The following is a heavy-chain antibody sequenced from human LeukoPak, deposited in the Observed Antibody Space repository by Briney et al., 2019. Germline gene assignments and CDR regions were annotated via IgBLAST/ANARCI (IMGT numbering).Heavy chain of an antibody. V-gene: IGHV3-66*01. CDR3: ARELGGDGYNSYYFDY. D-gene: IGHD5-24*01. J-gene: IGHJ4*02. CDR2: IYSGGST. CDR1: GFTVSSNY. Sequence: GGSLRLSCAASGFTVSSNYMSWVRQAPGKGLEWVSVIYSGGSTYYADSVKGRFTISRDNSKNTLYLQMNSLRAEDTAVYYCARELGGDGYNSYYFDYWGQGTLVTVSS.